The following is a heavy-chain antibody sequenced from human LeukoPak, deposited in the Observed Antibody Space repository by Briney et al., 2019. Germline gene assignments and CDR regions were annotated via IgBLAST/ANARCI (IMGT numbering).Heavy chain of an antibody. V-gene: IGHV3-23*01. D-gene: IGHD3-3*01. CDR1: GFTFSNYA. CDR2: VTGSDSST. Sequence: GGSLRFSCEASGFTFSNYAMSWVRQAPGKGLEWVSTVTGSDSSTYYADSVKGRFTISRDNSKNTLSLRMSSLRAEDTAVYYCAKVGGSNYDFWSAYYFDYWGQGTLVTVSS. J-gene: IGHJ4*02. CDR3: AKVGGSNYDFWSAYYFDY.